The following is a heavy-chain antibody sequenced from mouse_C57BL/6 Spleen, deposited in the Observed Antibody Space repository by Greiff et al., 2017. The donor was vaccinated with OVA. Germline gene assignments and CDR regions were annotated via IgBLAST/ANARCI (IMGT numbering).Heavy chain of an antibody. CDR2: IYPGDGDT. CDR1: GYAFNNYW. J-gene: IGHJ3*01. V-gene: IGHV1-80*01. Sequence: QVQLKESGAELVKPGASVKISCKASGYAFNNYWMNWVKQRPGKGLEWIGQIYPGDGDTNYNGKFKGKATLTADKSSSTAYMQLSSLTSEDSAVYFCARSQLGLAWFAYWGQGTLVTVSA. CDR3: ARSQLGLAWFAY. D-gene: IGHD4-1*02.